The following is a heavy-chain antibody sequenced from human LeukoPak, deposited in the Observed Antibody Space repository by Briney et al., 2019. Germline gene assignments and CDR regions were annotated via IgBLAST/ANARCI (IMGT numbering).Heavy chain of an antibody. CDR2: ISGSGGST. CDR1: GFTFSSYA. V-gene: IGHV3-23*01. J-gene: IGHJ6*02. D-gene: IGHD6-19*01. Sequence: GGSLRLSCAASGFTFSSYAMSWVRQAPGKGLEWVSAISGSGGSTYYADSVKGRFTISRDNSKNTLYLQMNSLRAGDTAVYYCAKDAPFYSSGWYPYGMDVWGQGTTVTVSS. CDR3: AKDAPFYSSGWYPYGMDV.